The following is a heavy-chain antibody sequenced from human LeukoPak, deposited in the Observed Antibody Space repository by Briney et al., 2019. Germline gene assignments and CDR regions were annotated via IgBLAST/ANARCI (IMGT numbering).Heavy chain of an antibody. CDR1: GLTFNTYT. J-gene: IGHJ4*02. V-gene: IGHV1-69*02. CDR2: IIHVFGIA. Sequence: ASVKVSCKASGLTFNTYTINWVRQAPGQGLELLGTIIHVFGIADSTQNFRGRVTISADTAATTAYMELNNLRSEDTAVYYCALEHDCSRFPCTEFWGQGTLVTVSS. D-gene: IGHD2-15*01. CDR3: ALEHDCSRFPCTEF.